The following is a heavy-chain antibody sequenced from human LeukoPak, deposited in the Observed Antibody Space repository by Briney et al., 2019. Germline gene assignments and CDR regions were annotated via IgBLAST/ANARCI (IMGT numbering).Heavy chain of an antibody. J-gene: IGHJ5*02. CDR2: MYYSGSA. CDR1: GVSISSGDYY. D-gene: IGHD3-22*01. V-gene: IGHV4-30-4*01. CDR3: ARPYYYDSRIDP. Sequence: SQTLSLTCTVSGVSISSGDYYWSWIRQPPGKGLEWVGYMYYSGSAYYNPSLKSRATISVDTSKNQISLKLSSVTAADTAVYFCARPYYYDSRIDPWGQGTLVTVCS.